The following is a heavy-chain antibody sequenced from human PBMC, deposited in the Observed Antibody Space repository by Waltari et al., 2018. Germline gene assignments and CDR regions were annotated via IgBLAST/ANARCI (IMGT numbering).Heavy chain of an antibody. J-gene: IGHJ5*02. Sequence: QIQLVESGGGVVQPGMSLRLSCAASGFSLIHFGMHWVRQAPGKGLEWVALIWFDGSKTYYADSVRGRFTISRDDSKNTLYLDINTLRVDDTAIYYCAKDAFANTYLDHWGQGTLVTVSS. V-gene: IGHV3-33*06. D-gene: IGHD3-16*01. CDR3: AKDAFANTYLDH. CDR2: IWFDGSKT. CDR1: GFSLIHFG.